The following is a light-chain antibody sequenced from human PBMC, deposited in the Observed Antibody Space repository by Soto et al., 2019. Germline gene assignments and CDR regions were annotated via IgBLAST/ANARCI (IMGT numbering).Light chain of an antibody. CDR1: QSISSSY. V-gene: IGKV3-20*01. CDR2: GAS. J-gene: IGKJ1*01. CDR3: QQYGSSSWT. Sequence: EIVLTQSTGTLSLSPGERATLSCRASQSISSSYLAWYQQKPGQAPRALIYGASSRATGIPDRFSGSGSGTDFTLTISRLEPEDFAVYYCQQYGSSSWTFGQGTKVEIK.